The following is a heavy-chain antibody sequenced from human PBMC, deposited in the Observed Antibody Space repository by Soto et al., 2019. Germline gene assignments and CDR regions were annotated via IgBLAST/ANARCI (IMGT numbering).Heavy chain of an antibody. V-gene: IGHV4-4*02. CDR1: GGSISXSXX. CDR2: IYRSGST. J-gene: IGHJ4*02. Sequence: QVQLQESGPGLVKPSGTLSLTCAVSGGSISXSXXXXXVXQPPGKGLEWIGEIYRSGSTNYNSSLESRVTISMDKSKNQLSLKLSSVTAADTAVYYCATIHYWGQGTLVTVSS. CDR3: ATIHY.